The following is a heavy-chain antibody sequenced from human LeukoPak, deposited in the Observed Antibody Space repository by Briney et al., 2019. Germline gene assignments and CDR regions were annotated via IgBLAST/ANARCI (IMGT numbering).Heavy chain of an antibody. D-gene: IGHD3-22*01. V-gene: IGHV1-46*01. Sequence: SVKVSCKASGYTFTSYYMHWVRQAPGQGLEWMGIINPSGGSTSYAQKFQGRVTMTRDTSTSTVYMELSSLRSEDTAVYYCARGDLNYYDSSGWPAFDIWGQGTMVTVSS. J-gene: IGHJ3*02. CDR3: ARGDLNYYDSSGWPAFDI. CDR2: INPSGGST. CDR1: GYTFTSYY.